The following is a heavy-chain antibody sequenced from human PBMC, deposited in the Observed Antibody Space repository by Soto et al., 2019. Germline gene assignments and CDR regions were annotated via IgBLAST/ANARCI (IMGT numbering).Heavy chain of an antibody. Sequence: SVKVSCKASGGSFSSYAISWVRQAPGQGLEWMGGIIPIVGTGNYAQNFQGRVTITADESTSTAYVELGSLRSEDTAMYYCARDLRAAGRPGMDVWGQGTTVTVSS. CDR2: IIPIVGTG. CDR1: GGSFSSYA. CDR3: ARDLRAAGRPGMDV. V-gene: IGHV1-69*13. J-gene: IGHJ6*02. D-gene: IGHD6-13*01.